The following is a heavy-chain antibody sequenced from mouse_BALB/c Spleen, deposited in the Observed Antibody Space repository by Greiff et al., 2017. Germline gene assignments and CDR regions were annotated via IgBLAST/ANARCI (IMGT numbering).Heavy chain of an antibody. CDR1: GFSLTSYG. J-gene: IGHJ4*01. CDR2: IWAGGST. Sequence: QVQLKQSGPGLVAPSQSLSITCTVSGFSLTSYGVHWVRQPPGKGLEWLGVIWAGGSTNYNSALMSRLSISKDNSKSQVFLKMNSLQTDDTAMYYCARSPPLVPYAMDYWGQGTSVTVSS. D-gene: IGHD4-1*01. CDR3: ARSPPLVPYAMDY. V-gene: IGHV2-9*02.